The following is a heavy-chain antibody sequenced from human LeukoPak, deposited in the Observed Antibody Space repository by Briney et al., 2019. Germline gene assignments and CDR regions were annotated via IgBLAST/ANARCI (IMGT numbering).Heavy chain of an antibody. CDR2: ITTSGRTI. V-gene: IGHV3-48*03. J-gene: IGHJ4*02. CDR3: ARGSTSWYYFDY. CDR1: GFTFSGHE. Sequence: GGSLRLSCAVSGFTFSGHEMNWVRQAPGKGLEWVSYITTSGRTINYAGSVKGRFTISRDNAKNSVFLQMSSLRAEDTAIYYCARGSTSWYYFDYWGQGSLVTVSS. D-gene: IGHD2-2*01.